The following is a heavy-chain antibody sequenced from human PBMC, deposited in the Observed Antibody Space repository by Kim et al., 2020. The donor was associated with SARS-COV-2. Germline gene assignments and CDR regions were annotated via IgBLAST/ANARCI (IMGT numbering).Heavy chain of an antibody. J-gene: IGHJ4*02. CDR3: ANFES. Sequence: CDGDDKYYADSVKSRFTISGDNSKNMLFLQMTSLRAEDTAVYYCANFESWGQGTLVTVSS. CDR2: CDGDDK. V-gene: IGHV3-33*06.